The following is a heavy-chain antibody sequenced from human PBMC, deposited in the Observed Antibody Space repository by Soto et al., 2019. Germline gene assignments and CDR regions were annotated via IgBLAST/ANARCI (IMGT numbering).Heavy chain of an antibody. V-gene: IGHV3-48*02. CDR3: IASEGGSGYYYDVYFGS. J-gene: IGHJ4*02. CDR1: GFTFSSYS. D-gene: IGHD3-22*01. Sequence: QSGGSLRLSCAASGFTFSSYSMNWVRQAPGKGLEWVSYISSSSSTIYYADSVKGRFTISRDNAKNSLYLQMNSLRDEDTAVYYCIASEGGSGYYYDVYFGSWGQGTLVTVSS. CDR2: ISSSSSTI.